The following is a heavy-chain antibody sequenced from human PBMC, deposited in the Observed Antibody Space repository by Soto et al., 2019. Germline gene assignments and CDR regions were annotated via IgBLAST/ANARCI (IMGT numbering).Heavy chain of an antibody. J-gene: IGHJ3*02. CDR3: ARSMTTVTTDGAFDI. CDR1: AYSFTSYW. CDR2: IYPGDSDT. Sequence: LKISCKGSAYSFTSYWIGWVRQMPGKGLEWMGIIYPGDSDTRYSPSFQGQVTISADKSINTAYLQWSSLKASDTAMYYCARSMTTVTTDGAFDIWGQGAMVTV. V-gene: IGHV5-51*01. D-gene: IGHD4-4*01.